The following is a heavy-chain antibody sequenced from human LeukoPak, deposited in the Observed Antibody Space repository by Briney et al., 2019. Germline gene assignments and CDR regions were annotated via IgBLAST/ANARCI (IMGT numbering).Heavy chain of an antibody. CDR3: AREGTHDAFDI. J-gene: IGHJ3*02. D-gene: IGHD1-1*01. CDR1: GGTFSSYA. V-gene: IGHV1-2*02. Sequence: ASVKVSCKASGGTFSSYAISWVRQAPGQGLEWMGWINPNSGGTNYAQKFQGRVTMTRDTSISTAYMELSRLTSDDTAVYYCAREGTHDAFDIWGQGTMVTVSS. CDR2: INPNSGGT.